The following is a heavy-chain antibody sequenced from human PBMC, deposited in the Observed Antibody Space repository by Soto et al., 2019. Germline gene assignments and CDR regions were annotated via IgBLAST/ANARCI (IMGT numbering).Heavy chain of an antibody. Sequence: PGGSLRLSCAASGFTFSDYYVSWIRQAPGKGPEWVSYISSSSSYTNYADSVKGRFTISRDNAKNSLYLQMNSLRAEDTAVYYCARDGPVPADYWGQGTLVTVSS. CDR2: ISSSSSYT. CDR3: ARDGPVPADY. V-gene: IGHV3-11*06. CDR1: GFTFSDYY. J-gene: IGHJ4*02.